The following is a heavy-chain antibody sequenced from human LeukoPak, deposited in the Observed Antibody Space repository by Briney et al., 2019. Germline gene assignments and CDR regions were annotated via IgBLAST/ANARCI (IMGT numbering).Heavy chain of an antibody. V-gene: IGHV1-2*06. J-gene: IGHJ4*02. D-gene: IGHD5-18*01. Sequence: GASVKVSCKASGHTFTGYYMHWVRQAPGQGLEWMGRINPNSGGTNYAQKFQGRVTMTRDTSISTAYMELSRLRSDDTAVYYCAKAVDTAMLYDYWGQGTLVTVSS. CDR3: AKAVDTAMLYDY. CDR1: GHTFTGYY. CDR2: INPNSGGT.